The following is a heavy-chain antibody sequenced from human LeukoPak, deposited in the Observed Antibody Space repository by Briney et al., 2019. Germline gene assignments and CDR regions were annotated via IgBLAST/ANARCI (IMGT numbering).Heavy chain of an antibody. J-gene: IGHJ4*02. Sequence: ASVKVSCKASGYTFTSYGISWVRQAPGQGLEWMGWISAYNGNTNYAQKLQGRVTMTTDTSTSTAYTELRSLRSDDTAVYYCARVGQDSRTYYDFWSGYPTLDYWGQGTLVTVSS. D-gene: IGHD3-3*01. V-gene: IGHV1-18*01. CDR1: GYTFTSYG. CDR2: ISAYNGNT. CDR3: ARVGQDSRTYYDFWSGYPTLDY.